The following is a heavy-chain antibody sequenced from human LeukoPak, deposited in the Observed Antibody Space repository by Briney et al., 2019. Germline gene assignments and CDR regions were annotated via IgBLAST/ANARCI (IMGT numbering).Heavy chain of an antibody. CDR3: AKLDSYDYDY. CDR1: GFTFDDYA. J-gene: IGHJ4*02. D-gene: IGHD5-18*01. Sequence: GRSLRLPCAASGFTFDDYAMHWVRQAPGKGPEWVSGISWNSGSIGYADSVKGRFTISRDNAKNSLYLQMNSLRAEDTALYYCAKLDSYDYDYWGQGTLVTVSS. CDR2: ISWNSGSI. V-gene: IGHV3-9*01.